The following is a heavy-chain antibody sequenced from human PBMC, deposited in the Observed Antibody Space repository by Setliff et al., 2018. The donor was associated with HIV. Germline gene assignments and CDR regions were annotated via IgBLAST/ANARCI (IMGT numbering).Heavy chain of an antibody. CDR2: IYWDDDK. Sequence: SGPTLVNPTQTLTLTCTFSGFSLSTSGVGVGWIRQPPGKALEWLALIYWDDDKRYSPSLKSRLTITKDTSKNQVVLTMTNVDPVDTATYYCAHSSYYYDTSGSHAFDIWGQGTMVTVSS. J-gene: IGHJ3*02. CDR1: GFSLSTSGVG. D-gene: IGHD3-22*01. V-gene: IGHV2-5*02. CDR3: AHSSYYYDTSGSHAFDI.